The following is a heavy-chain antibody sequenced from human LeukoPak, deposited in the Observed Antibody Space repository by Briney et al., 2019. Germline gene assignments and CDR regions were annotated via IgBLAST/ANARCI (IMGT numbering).Heavy chain of an antibody. CDR2: MSYDGKNN. Sequence: GGSLRLSCVTSGFTFLNYAVHWVRQAPGKGLEWVAVMSYDGKNNYYADSVKGRFTLSRVSSKNTLYLQMDSLRPEDTAIYYCAREWGAAADHWGQGTLATVSS. CDR1: GFTFLNYA. V-gene: IGHV3-30*04. D-gene: IGHD6-13*01. J-gene: IGHJ4*02. CDR3: AREWGAAADH.